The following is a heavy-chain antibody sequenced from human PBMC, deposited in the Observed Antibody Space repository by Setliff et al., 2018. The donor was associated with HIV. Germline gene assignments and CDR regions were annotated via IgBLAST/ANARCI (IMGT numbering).Heavy chain of an antibody. CDR3: LQVPFLGATTLDY. Sequence: GGSLRLSCVASGFTFSDFYMAWLRQSPGKGLEWISYISHSGESTYYADSVRGRFTVSRDNAKNSLFLQMNSLRAEDTAVYYCLQVPFLGATTLDYWGQGTLVTVSS. CDR1: GFTFSDFY. D-gene: IGHD1-26*01. CDR2: ISHSGEST. V-gene: IGHV3-11*04. J-gene: IGHJ4*02.